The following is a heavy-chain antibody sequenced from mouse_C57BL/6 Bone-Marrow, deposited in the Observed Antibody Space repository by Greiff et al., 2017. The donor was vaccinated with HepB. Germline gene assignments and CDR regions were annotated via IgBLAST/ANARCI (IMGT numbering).Heavy chain of an antibody. CDR3: ARHGGYYAMDY. D-gene: IGHD1-1*02. J-gene: IGHJ4*01. Sequence: EVQGVESGGGLVQPGGSLKLSCAASGFTFSDYYMYWVRQTPEKRLEWVAYISNGGGSTYYPDTVKGRFTISRDNAENTLYLQMSRLKSEDTAMYYCARHGGYYAMDYWGQGTSVTVSS. CDR2: ISNGGGST. CDR1: GFTFSDYY. V-gene: IGHV5-12*01.